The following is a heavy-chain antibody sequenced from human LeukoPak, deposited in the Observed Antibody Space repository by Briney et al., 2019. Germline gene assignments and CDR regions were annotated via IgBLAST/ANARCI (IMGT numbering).Heavy chain of an antibody. CDR2: ISGSGGST. D-gene: IGHD6-19*01. CDR3: AKDNAYSSGWLYYFDY. V-gene: IGHV3-23*01. CDR1: GFTFSSYA. Sequence: GGSLRLSCAASGFTFSSYAMSWVRQAPGKGLEWVSAISGSGGSTYYADSVKGRFTISRDNSKNTLYLQMNSLRAEDTAVYYCAKDNAYSSGWLYYFDYWGQGTLVTVSS. J-gene: IGHJ4*02.